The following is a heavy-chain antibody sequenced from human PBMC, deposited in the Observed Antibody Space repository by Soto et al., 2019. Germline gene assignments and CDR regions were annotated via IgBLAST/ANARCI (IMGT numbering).Heavy chain of an antibody. D-gene: IGHD6-13*01. CDR2: ISYSGST. V-gene: IGHV4-39*01. J-gene: IGHJ5*02. CDR1: GGSITSNSLY. CDR3: ARLGIAAAVWFGP. Sequence: QLQLQESGPGLVKPSETLSLTCTVSGGSITSNSLYWAWVRQTQGKGLECIGRISYSGSTHYNPSHQSRVIMSIDTSKTQVSLHLTSVPAADTAVYFCARLGIAAAVWFGPWGRGTLVTVSS.